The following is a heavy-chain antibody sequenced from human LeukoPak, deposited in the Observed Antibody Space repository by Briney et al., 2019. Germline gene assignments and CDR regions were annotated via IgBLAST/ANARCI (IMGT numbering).Heavy chain of an antibody. D-gene: IGHD5-18*01. CDR3: AKAFGGYSYGFSYYGMDV. Sequence: PGGSLRLSCAASGFTFSSYAMNWVRQAPGKGLEWVSAVSGSGGSTYYADSVKGRFTISRDNSKNTLYLQMNSLRAEDTAVYYCAKAFGGYSYGFSYYGMDVWGRGTTVTVSS. J-gene: IGHJ6*02. CDR1: GFTFSSYA. V-gene: IGHV3-23*01. CDR2: VSGSGGST.